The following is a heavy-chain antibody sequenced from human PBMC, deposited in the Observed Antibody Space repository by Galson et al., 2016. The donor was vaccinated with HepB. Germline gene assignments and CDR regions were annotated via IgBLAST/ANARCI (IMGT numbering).Heavy chain of an antibody. J-gene: IGHJ4*02. Sequence: SLRLSCAASVITVSDTYMIWVRQVPGTGLEWVSGINTGGDTYYADPVKGRFTISRDNSKNTLYLQMNNLRAEDSAIYYCAARPGRQFWPAPLDFWGQGTLVTVSS. CDR3: AARPGRQFWPAPLDF. V-gene: IGHV3-53*01. CDR1: VITVSDTY. D-gene: IGHD3-10*01. CDR2: INTGGDT.